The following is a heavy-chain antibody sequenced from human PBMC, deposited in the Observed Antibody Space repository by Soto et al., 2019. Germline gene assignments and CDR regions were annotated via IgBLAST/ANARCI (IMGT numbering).Heavy chain of an antibody. CDR3: ARQDSNTGSTDY. J-gene: IGHJ4*02. Sequence: PGESLKISCQGSGYSFTSYWLAWVRQMPGKGLEWMGIIYPGDSDTRYSPSFQGQVTISADKSISTAYLQWSSLKASDTAMYYCARQDSNTGSTDYWGQGTLVTVSS. CDR1: GYSFTSYW. CDR2: IYPGDSDT. D-gene: IGHD4-4*01. V-gene: IGHV5-51*01.